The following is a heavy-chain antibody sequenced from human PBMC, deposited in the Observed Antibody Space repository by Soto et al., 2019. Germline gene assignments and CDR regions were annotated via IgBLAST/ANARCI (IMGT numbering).Heavy chain of an antibody. CDR1: GFTFSSYA. J-gene: IGHJ4*02. CDR2: ISGSGGST. V-gene: IGHV3-23*01. D-gene: IGHD1-26*01. CDR3: AKDRVGVGATEYFDY. Sequence: EVQLLESGGGLVQPGGSLRLSCEASGFTFSSYAMSWVRQAPGKGLEWVSAISGSGGSTYYADSVKGRFTISRDNSKNTLYLQMNSLRAEDTAVYYCAKDRVGVGATEYFDYWGQGTLVTVSS.